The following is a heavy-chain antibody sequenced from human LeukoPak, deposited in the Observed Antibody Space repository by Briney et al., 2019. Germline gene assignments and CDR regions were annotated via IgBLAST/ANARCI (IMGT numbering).Heavy chain of an antibody. CDR3: ARDQRSDAAGTLDY. J-gene: IGHJ4*02. V-gene: IGHV4-4*02. CDR2: IYHSGST. CDR1: GGSISSSNW. D-gene: IGHD6-13*01. Sequence: SGTLSLTCAVSGGSISSSNWWSWVRQPPGKGLEWIGEIYHSGSTNYNPSLKSRVTISVDKSKNQFSLKLSSVTAADTAVYYCARDQRSDAAGTLDYWGQGTLVTVSS.